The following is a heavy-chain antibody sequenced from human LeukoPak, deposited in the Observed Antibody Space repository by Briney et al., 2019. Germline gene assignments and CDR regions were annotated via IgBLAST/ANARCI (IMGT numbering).Heavy chain of an antibody. D-gene: IGHD3-9*01. CDR3: ARDLGLTISDNWFDP. J-gene: IGHJ5*02. CDR1: GYSISSGYF. CDR2: IYHTGAT. V-gene: IGHV4-38-2*02. Sequence: SQTLSLTCAVSGYSISSGYFWVWIRQPPGKGLEWIGRIYHTGATYYNPSLRSPVTISVDTSKNEFSLELNSVTAADTAVYYCARDLGLTISDNWFDPWGQGTLVTVSS.